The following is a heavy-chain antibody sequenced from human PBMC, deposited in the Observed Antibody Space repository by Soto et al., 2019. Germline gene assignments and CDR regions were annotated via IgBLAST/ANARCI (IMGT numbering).Heavy chain of an antibody. Sequence: PSETLSLTCAVYVVSFSGYYWSCIRHPPGKWLEWIGEINHSGSTNYNPSLKSRVTISVDTSKNQFSLKLSSVTAADTAVYYCARGPRGTIFGVLTPTYGMDVWGQGTTVTVSS. J-gene: IGHJ6*02. V-gene: IGHV4-34*01. CDR1: VVSFSGYY. D-gene: IGHD3-3*01. CDR2: INHSGST. CDR3: ARGPRGTIFGVLTPTYGMDV.